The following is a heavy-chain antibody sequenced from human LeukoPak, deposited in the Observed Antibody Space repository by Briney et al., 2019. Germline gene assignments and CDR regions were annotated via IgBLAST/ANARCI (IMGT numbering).Heavy chain of an antibody. CDR2: IYYSGYT. D-gene: IGHD4/OR15-4a*01. Sequence: PSQTLSLTCTVSGGSISSGDYYWSWIRQPPGKGLEWIGYIYYSGYTRYNPSLESRVNILVDTSKNQFSLKLSSVTAADTATYYCATLTEDDGFTGRGAYFFDFWGQGILVTVSS. J-gene: IGHJ4*02. CDR3: ATLTEDDGFTGRGAYFFDF. CDR1: GGSISSGDYY. V-gene: IGHV4-30-4*01.